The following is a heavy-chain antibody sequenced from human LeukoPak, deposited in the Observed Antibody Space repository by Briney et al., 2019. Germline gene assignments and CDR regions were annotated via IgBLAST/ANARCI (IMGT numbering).Heavy chain of an antibody. CDR1: GGSISSGGYY. D-gene: IGHD3-9*01. CDR3: ARDWRYDILTGYYPGSFDI. J-gene: IGHJ3*02. V-gene: IGHV4-30-2*01. CDR2: IYHSGST. Sequence: SETLSLTCTVSGGSISSGGYYWSWIRQPPGKGLEWIGYIYHSGSTYYNPSLKSRVTISVDRSKNQFSLKLSSVTAADTAVYYCARDWRYDILTGYYPGSFDIWGQGTMVTVSS.